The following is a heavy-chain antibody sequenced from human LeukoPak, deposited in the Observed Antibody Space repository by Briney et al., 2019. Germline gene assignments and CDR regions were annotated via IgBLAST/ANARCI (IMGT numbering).Heavy chain of an antibody. CDR2: INPNSGGT. Sequence: ASVKVSCKASGYTFTDYYMHWVRQAPGQGLEWMGWINPNSGGTNYAQKFQGRVTMTRDTSISTAYMELSRLRSDDTAVYYCAREKLTTGSPTFDYWGQGTLVTVSS. CDR1: GYTFTDYY. J-gene: IGHJ4*02. CDR3: AREKLTTGSPTFDY. D-gene: IGHD4-17*01. V-gene: IGHV1-2*02.